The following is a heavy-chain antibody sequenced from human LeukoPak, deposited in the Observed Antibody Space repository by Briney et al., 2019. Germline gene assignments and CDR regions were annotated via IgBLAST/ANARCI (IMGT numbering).Heavy chain of an antibody. Sequence: ASVKVSCKASGYTFTSYYMHWVRQAPGQGLEWMGIINPSGGSTSYAQKFQGRVTMTRDTYTSTVYMELSSLRSEDTAVYYCGVGATWGGNWFDPWGQGTLVTVSS. J-gene: IGHJ5*02. D-gene: IGHD1-26*01. V-gene: IGHV1-46*01. CDR1: GYTFTSYY. CDR3: GVGATWGGNWFDP. CDR2: INPSGGST.